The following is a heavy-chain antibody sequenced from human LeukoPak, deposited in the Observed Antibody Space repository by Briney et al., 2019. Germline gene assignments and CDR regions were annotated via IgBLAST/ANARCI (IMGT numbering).Heavy chain of an antibody. CDR3: ARLVWGGGSLDAFDI. CDR2: IYYSGLTNY. CDR1: GGSISTYS. J-gene: IGHJ3*02. D-gene: IGHD3-16*01. Sequence: ASETLSLTCAVSGGSISTYSWSWIRQPPGRRLEWIGYIYYSGLTNYNYNPSLKSRVTISVDTSKNQFSLKLNSVTAADTAVYYCARLVWGGGSLDAFDIWGQGTMVTVSS. V-gene: IGHV4-59*08.